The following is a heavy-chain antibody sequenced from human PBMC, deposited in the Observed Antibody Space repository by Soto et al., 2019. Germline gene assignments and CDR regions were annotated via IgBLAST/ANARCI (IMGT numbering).Heavy chain of an antibody. J-gene: IGHJ6*02. Sequence: QVQLVQSGAEVKKPGSSVKVSCKASGGTFSSYTISWVRQAPGQGLEWMGRIIPILGIANYAQKFQGRVTFTADKSTSTAYMELSSLRSEDTAVYYCARVLAVAGDYYYYGMDVWGQGTTVTVSS. CDR3: ARVLAVAGDYYYYGMDV. D-gene: IGHD6-19*01. CDR2: IIPILGIA. CDR1: GGTFSSYT. V-gene: IGHV1-69*02.